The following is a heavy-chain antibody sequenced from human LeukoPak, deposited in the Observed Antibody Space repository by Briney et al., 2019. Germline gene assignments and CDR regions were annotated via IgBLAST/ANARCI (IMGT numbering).Heavy chain of an antibody. CDR1: GHNFIYYW. CDR2: IYPGDSDT. Sequence: GESLKISCQSSGHNFIYYWIAWVRQMPGRGLEWMGIIYPGDSDTRYSPSFQGQVTISADKSISTAYLQWSSLKASDTAMYYCARSLAAGHFDYWGQGTLVTVSS. CDR3: ARSLAAGHFDY. J-gene: IGHJ4*02. V-gene: IGHV5-51*01. D-gene: IGHD6-6*01.